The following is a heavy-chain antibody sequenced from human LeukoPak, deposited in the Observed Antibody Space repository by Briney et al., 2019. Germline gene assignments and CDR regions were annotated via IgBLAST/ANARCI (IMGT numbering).Heavy chain of an antibody. V-gene: IGHV3-23*01. CDR1: GFTFSSYA. J-gene: IGHJ4*02. D-gene: IGHD3-22*01. CDR2: ISGSGGST. Sequence: GGSLRLSCAASGFTFSSYAMSLVRQAPGKGLEWVSAISGSGGSTYYADSVKGRFTVSRDNSKNTLYLQMNSLRAGDTAVYYCAKGPITMIVVVIASSYYFDYWGQGTLVTVSS. CDR3: AKGPITMIVVVIASSYYFDY.